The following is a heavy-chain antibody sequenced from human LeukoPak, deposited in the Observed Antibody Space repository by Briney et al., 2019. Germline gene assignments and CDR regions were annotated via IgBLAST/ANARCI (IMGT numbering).Heavy chain of an antibody. CDR3: ARDSSGSGSYFNWFDP. V-gene: IGHV4-61*01. D-gene: IGHD3-10*01. CDR2: ISYSGST. CDR1: GGSISSSSYY. J-gene: IGHJ5*02. Sequence: SETLSLTCTVSGGSISSSSYYWSWIRQPPGKGLEWIGYISYSGSTNYNPSLKSRVIISVDTSKNQFSLKLSSVTAADTAVYYCARDSSGSGSYFNWFDPWGQGTLVTVSS.